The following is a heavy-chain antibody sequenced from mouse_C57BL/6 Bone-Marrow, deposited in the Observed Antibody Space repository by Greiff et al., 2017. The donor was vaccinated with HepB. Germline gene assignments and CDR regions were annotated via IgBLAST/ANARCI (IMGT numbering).Heavy chain of an antibody. CDR3: ARESLHYGSSYFDY. Sequence: LQESGPELVKPGASVKISCKASGYTFTDYYINWVKQRPGHGLEWIGEILPGSGSTNYNEKFKGKATFTADTSSNTAYMQLSSLTTEDSAIYYCARESLHYGSSYFDYWGQGTTLTVSS. CDR1: GYTFTDYY. J-gene: IGHJ2*01. V-gene: IGHV1-9*01. D-gene: IGHD1-1*01. CDR2: ILPGSGST.